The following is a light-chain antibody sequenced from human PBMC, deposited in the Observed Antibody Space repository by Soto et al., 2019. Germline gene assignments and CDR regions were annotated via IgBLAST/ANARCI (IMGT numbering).Light chain of an antibody. CDR1: QTISSW. V-gene: IGKV1-5*03. J-gene: IGKJ1*01. CDR2: KAS. CDR3: QHYNSYSEA. Sequence: IQMPHSPSTLSGSVLYRSTITFRAIQTISSWLAWYQQKPGKAPKLLIYKASTLKSGVPSRFSGSGSGTEFTLTISSLQPDDFATYYCQHYNSYSEAFGQGTTVDIK.